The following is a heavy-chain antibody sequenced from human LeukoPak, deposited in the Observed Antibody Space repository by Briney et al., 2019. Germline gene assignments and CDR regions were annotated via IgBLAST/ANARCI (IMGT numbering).Heavy chain of an antibody. CDR1: GFIFCSYA. CDR3: AKDASNSWFDY. CDR2: VGGGGVT. V-gene: IGHV3-23*01. J-gene: IGHJ4*02. D-gene: IGHD4-11*01. Sequence: GGALRISCAGSGFIFCSYALSWGRRAPGEGVEWVSTVGGGGVTYYADSVKGRFTSSGDISKNTVYLQMNSLRADDTAVYYCAKDASNSWFDYWGQGILVTVSS.